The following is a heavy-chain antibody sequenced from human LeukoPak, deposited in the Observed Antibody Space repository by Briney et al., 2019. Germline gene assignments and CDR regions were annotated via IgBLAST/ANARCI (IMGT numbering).Heavy chain of an antibody. CDR3: ARAVAYCSSTSCYGGDLDY. J-gene: IGHJ4*02. D-gene: IGHD2-2*01. V-gene: IGHV4-30-2*01. Sequence: PSQTLSLTCAVSGGSISSGGYYWSWIRQPPGKGLEWIGYIYHSGSTYYNPSLKSRVTISVDRSKNQFSLKLSSVTAADTAVYYCARAVAYCSSTSCYGGDLDYWGQGTLVTVSS. CDR2: IYHSGST. CDR1: GGSISSGGYY.